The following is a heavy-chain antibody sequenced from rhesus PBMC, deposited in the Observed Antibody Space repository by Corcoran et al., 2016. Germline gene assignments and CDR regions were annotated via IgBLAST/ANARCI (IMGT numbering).Heavy chain of an antibody. CDR1: GVSVSSSNW. V-gene: IGHV4-57*02. CDR3: ARGGGYSSSLHPYYFDS. D-gene: IGHD6-43*01. CDR2: SSGSGGGN. Sequence: QLQLQESGPGLVKPSETLSPTCAVSGVSVSSSNWWSWIRQPPGRGLGWIGRSSGSGGGNSHTPYLEGRVTISTDTSKSQFSVKGSAVTAADTAVYYCARGGGYSSSLHPYYFDSWGQGVLVTVSS. J-gene: IGHJ4*01.